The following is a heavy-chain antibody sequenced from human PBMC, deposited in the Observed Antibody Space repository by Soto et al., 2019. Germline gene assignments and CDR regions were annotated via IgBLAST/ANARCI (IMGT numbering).Heavy chain of an antibody. V-gene: IGHV1-69*12. CDR3: VRESRDDYRQLDF. D-gene: IGHD4-17*01. CDR1: GGTFSTFA. CDR2: IIPMFGTT. J-gene: IGHJ4*02. Sequence: QVQLVQSGAEVKKPGSSMKVSCKTFGGTFSTFAISWVRQAPGQGLEWMGGIIPMFGTTYFAQTFQDRVTITAAGATTAAYMELSSLTSEDTAVYYCVRESRDDYRQLDFWGQGTLVTVSS.